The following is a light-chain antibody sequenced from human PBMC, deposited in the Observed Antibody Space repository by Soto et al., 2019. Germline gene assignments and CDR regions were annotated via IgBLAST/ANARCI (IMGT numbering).Light chain of an antibody. V-gene: IGKV1-5*03. CDR2: KAS. Sequence: DIQMTQSPSTLSASVGDRVTITCRASRSISSWLAWYQQKPGKAPKLLIYKASSLESGVPSRFSGSGSGTEFTLTISSLQPDDLATYYCQQYNSYSTFGQGTKVDIK. CDR3: QQYNSYST. J-gene: IGKJ1*01. CDR1: RSISSW.